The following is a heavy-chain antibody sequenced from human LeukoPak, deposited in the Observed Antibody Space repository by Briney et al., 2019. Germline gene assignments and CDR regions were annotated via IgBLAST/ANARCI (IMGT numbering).Heavy chain of an antibody. CDR2: IYYSGST. V-gene: IGHV4-31*03. D-gene: IGHD2-2*01. CDR3: ARSGSVSAVPHFDP. J-gene: IGHJ5*02. CDR1: GGSIGSGGYY. Sequence: SQTLSLTCTVSGGSIGSGGYYWSWIRQHPGKGLEWIGYIYYSGSTYYNPSLKSRVTISVDTSKNQFSLKLSSVTAADTAVYYCARSGSVSAVPHFDPWGQGTLVTVSS.